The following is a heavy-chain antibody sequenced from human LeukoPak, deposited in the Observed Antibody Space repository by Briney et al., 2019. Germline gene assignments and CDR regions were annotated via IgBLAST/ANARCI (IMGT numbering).Heavy chain of an antibody. Sequence: GGSLRLSCAASGFTFSSYAMSWVRQAPGKGLEWVSAISGSGGSTYYADSVKGRFTISRDNSKNTLYLQMNSLRAEDTAVYYCAKDGEYYYDSSGYSDLGFWGQGTLVTVSS. CDR2: ISGSGGST. V-gene: IGHV3-23*01. CDR1: GFTFSSYA. J-gene: IGHJ4*02. CDR3: AKDGEYYYDSSGYSDLGF. D-gene: IGHD3-22*01.